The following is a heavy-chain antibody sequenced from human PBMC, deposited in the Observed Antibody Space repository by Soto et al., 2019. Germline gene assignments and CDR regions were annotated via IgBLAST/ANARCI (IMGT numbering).Heavy chain of an antibody. V-gene: IGHV4-59*11. Sequence: QVQLQESGPGLVKPSETLSLTCTVSGASISSHFWTWIRQPPGKGLEWIGYVYHSGRTNYNPSLNSRVTMSVDTSKDQFSLRLSSLTAADTAVYYCARSLSSGFVDYWGQGTLVIVSS. CDR2: VYHSGRT. D-gene: IGHD6-25*01. CDR3: ARSLSSGFVDY. CDR1: GASISSHF. J-gene: IGHJ4*02.